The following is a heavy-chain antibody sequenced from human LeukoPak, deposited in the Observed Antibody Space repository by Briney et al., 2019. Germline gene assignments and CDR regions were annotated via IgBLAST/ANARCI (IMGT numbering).Heavy chain of an antibody. J-gene: IGHJ4*02. CDR1: GDSLTNFY. Sequence: SETLSLTCTVSGDSLTNFYWSWIRQPPRKGLEWVASIFDNGSTNDNRSLKSRVTISLDTSNNQFSLTVNSVTAADTAVYFCARSHPGSGPVGFDYWGQGTLVTVSS. V-gene: IGHV4-59*08. CDR2: IFDNGST. CDR3: ARSHPGSGPVGFDY.